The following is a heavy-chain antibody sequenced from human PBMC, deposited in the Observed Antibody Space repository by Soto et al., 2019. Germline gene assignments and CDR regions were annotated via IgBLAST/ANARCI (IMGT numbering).Heavy chain of an antibody. V-gene: IGHV4-59*01. CDR3: ARDRLPNYYYGSGSYAYYYGMDV. D-gene: IGHD3-10*01. CDR1: GGSISSYY. J-gene: IGHJ6*02. CDR2: IYYSGST. Sequence: SETLSLTCTVSGGSISSYYWSWIRQPPGKGLEWIGYIYYSGSTNYNPSLKSRVTISVDTSKNQFSLKLSSVTAADTAVYYCARDRLPNYYYGSGSYAYYYGMDVWGQGTMVTVSS.